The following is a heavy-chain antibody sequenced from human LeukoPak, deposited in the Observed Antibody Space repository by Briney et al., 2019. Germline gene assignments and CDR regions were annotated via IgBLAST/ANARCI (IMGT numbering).Heavy chain of an antibody. V-gene: IGHV3-21*01. Sequence: PGGSLRLSCAASGFTFSSYSMNWVRQAPGKGLEWVSSISSSSSYIYYADSVEGRFTISRDNAKNSLYLQMNSLRAEDTAVYYCARDLSGVAGYTYGRGIDYWGQGTLVTVSS. D-gene: IGHD5-18*01. J-gene: IGHJ4*02. CDR3: ARDLSGVAGYTYGRGIDY. CDR1: GFTFSSYS. CDR2: ISSSSSYI.